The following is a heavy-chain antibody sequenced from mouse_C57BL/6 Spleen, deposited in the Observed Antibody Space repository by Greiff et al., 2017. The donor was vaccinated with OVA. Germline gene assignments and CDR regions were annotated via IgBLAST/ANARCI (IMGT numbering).Heavy chain of an antibody. Sequence: EVKVVESGGGLVKPGGSLKLSCAASGFTFSSYAMSWVRQTPEKRLEWVATISDGGSYTYYPDNVKGRFTISRDNAKNNLYLQMSHLKSEDTAMYYCARDPGLRRDAMDYWGQGTSVTVSS. CDR2: ISDGGSYT. CDR1: GFTFSSYA. CDR3: ARDPGLRRDAMDY. J-gene: IGHJ4*01. V-gene: IGHV5-4*01. D-gene: IGHD2-4*01.